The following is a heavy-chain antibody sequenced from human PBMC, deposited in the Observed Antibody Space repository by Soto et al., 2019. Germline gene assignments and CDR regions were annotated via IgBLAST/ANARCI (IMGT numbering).Heavy chain of an antibody. V-gene: IGHV3-30-3*01. D-gene: IGHD6-13*01. CDR2: ISYDGSNK. CDR1: GFTFSSYA. Sequence: QVQLVESGGGVVQPGRSLRLSCAASGFTFSSYAMHWVRQAPGKGLEWVAVISYDGSNKYYADSVKGRFTISRDNSKNTLYLRMNSLRAEDTAVYYCARDLQDTQYSSSWYYYYGMDVWGQGTTVTVSS. J-gene: IGHJ6*02. CDR3: ARDLQDTQYSSSWYYYYGMDV.